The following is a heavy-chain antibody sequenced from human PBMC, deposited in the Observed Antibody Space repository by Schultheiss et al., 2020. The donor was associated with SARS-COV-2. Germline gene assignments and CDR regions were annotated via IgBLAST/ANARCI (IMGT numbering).Heavy chain of an antibody. J-gene: IGHJ4*02. V-gene: IGHV3-64*02. D-gene: IGHD3-22*01. CDR2: ISSNGGST. Sequence: GGSLRLSCAASGFTFSSYAMSWVRQAPGKGLEWVSAISSNGGSTYYADSVKGRFTISRDNSKNTLYLQMGSLRAEDMAVYYCAKDPNYYYDSSGYFQFDYWGQGTLVTVSS. CDR1: GFTFSSYA. CDR3: AKDPNYYYDSSGYFQFDY.